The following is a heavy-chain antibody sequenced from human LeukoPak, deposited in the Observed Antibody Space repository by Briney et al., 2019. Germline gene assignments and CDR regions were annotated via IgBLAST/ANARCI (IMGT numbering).Heavy chain of an antibody. D-gene: IGHD3-3*01. CDR2: INTKTGNP. V-gene: IGHV7-4-1*02. CDR1: GYTFISYA. CDR3: ARERGGVPIFGVVPSTGWFDP. Sequence: ASVKVSCKASGYTFISYAMNWVRQAPGQGLEWMGSINTKTGNPTYAQGFTGRFVFSLDTSVSTAYLQISSLKAEDTAVYYCARERGGVPIFGVVPSTGWFDPWGQGTLVTVSS. J-gene: IGHJ5*02.